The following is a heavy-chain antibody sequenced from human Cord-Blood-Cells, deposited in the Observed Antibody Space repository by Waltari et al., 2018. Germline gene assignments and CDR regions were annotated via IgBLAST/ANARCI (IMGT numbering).Heavy chain of an antibody. Sequence: QVQLQQWGAGLLKPSETLSLTCAVYGGSFSGYYCSWIRQPPGKGREWIGEINHSGSTNYNPSLKSRVTISVDTSKNQFSLKLSSVTAADTAVYYCARGLGGYSYGYFDYWGQGTLVTVSS. V-gene: IGHV4-34*01. CDR2: INHSGST. CDR1: GGSFSGYY. D-gene: IGHD5-18*01. J-gene: IGHJ4*02. CDR3: ARGLGGYSYGYFDY.